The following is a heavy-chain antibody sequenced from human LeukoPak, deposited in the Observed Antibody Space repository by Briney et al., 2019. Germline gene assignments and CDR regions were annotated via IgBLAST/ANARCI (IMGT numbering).Heavy chain of an antibody. D-gene: IGHD1-26*01. CDR1: GGTFSSYA. CDR3: ARGYIVGVPWGDNWFDP. V-gene: IGHV1-69*13. Sequence: ASVKVSCKASGGTFSSYAISWVRQAPGQGLEWMGGIIPIFGTANYAQKFQGRVTNTADESTSTAYMELSSLRSEDTAVYYCARGYIVGVPWGDNWFDPWGQGTLVTVSS. CDR2: IIPIFGTA. J-gene: IGHJ5*02.